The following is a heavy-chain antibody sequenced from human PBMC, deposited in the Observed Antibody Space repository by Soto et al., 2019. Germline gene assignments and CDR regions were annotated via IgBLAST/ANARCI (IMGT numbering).Heavy chain of an antibody. V-gene: IGHV4-31*01. CDR3: ARDISDNYDSRRAFDI. CDR1: GGSISSGGYY. CDR2: IYYSGST. D-gene: IGHD3-22*01. J-gene: IGHJ3*02. Sequence: QVQLQESGPGLVKPTQTLSLTCTVSGGSISSGGYYWSWIRQHPGKGLEWIGYIYYSGSTYYNPSLKSLVTISVDTSKNQFSLKLSSVTAANTAVYYCARDISDNYDSRRAFDIWGQGTMVTVSS.